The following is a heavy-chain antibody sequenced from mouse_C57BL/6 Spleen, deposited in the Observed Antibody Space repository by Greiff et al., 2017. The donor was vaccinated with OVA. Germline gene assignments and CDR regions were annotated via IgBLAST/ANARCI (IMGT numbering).Heavy chain of an antibody. V-gene: IGHV1-9*01. J-gene: IGHJ1*03. CDR2: ILPGSGST. D-gene: IGHD1-1*01. CDR3: ARKDQFITTVVGGYWYFDV. CDR1: GYTFTGYW. Sequence: VQLQQSGAELMKPGASVKLSCKATGYTFTGYWIEWVKQRPGHGLEWIGEILPGSGSTNYNEKFKGKATFTADTSSNTAYMQISSLTTEDSAIYYCARKDQFITTVVGGYWYFDVWGTGTTVTVSS.